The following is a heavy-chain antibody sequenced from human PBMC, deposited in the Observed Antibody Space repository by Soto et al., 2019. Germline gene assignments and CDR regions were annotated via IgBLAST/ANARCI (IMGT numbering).Heavy chain of an antibody. CDR3: TTAAGAATRTYYYGMDV. V-gene: IGHV3-15*01. Sequence: EVQLVESGGGLVKPGGSLRLSCAASGFTFNNAWMTWVRQAPGKGLEWVGRIKSNTDGGTTDYAAPVKGRFTISRDDSKNTLYLEMNSLKTEDTAVYFCTTAAGAATRTYYYGMDVRGQGTTVTVSS. CDR1: GFTFNNAW. CDR2: IKSNTDGGTT. J-gene: IGHJ6*02. D-gene: IGHD1-26*01.